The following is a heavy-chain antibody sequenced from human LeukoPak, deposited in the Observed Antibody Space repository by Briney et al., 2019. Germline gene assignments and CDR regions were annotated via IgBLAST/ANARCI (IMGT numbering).Heavy chain of an antibody. V-gene: IGHV3-7*01. CDR1: GFTFSSYW. CDR3: ASVLQGGSSTGRGDGY. J-gene: IGHJ4*02. Sequence: GGSLRLSCVTSGFTFSSYWMSWVRQTPGKGLEWVANIKKDGSEKNYVDSVRGRFTISRDNAKNSLYLQMSSLRDEDTAAYYCASVLQGGSSTGRGDGYWGQGTLVTVSS. D-gene: IGHD3-9*01. CDR2: IKKDGSEK.